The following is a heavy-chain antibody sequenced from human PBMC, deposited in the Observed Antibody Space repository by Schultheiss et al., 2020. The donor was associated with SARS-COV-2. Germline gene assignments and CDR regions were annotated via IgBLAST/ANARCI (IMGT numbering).Heavy chain of an antibody. J-gene: IGHJ5*02. CDR3: ARSHRRGWFDP. CDR1: GGSISSSNW. D-gene: IGHD3-10*01. Sequence: SETLSLTCAVSGGSISSSNWWSWVRQPPGKGLEWIGEIYHSGSTNYNPSLKSRVTISVDTSKNQFSLKLNSVTAADTAVYYCARSHRRGWFDPWGQGTQVTVSS. V-gene: IGHV4-4*02. CDR2: IYHSGST.